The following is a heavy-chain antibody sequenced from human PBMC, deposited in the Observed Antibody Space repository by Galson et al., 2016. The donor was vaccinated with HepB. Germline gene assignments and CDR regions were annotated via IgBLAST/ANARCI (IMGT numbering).Heavy chain of an antibody. CDR3: VRGNTEYFDSSGFFDY. D-gene: IGHD3-22*01. CDR2: ISADNGNT. Sequence: SVKVSCKASSFTFSIYGFNWARQAPGQGLEWMGWISADNGNTNYARKFQDRVTMTTDTSTTTVYLELRGLRSDDTAMYYCVRGNTEYFDSSGFFDYWGQGTLVTVSS. J-gene: IGHJ4*02. CDR1: SFTFSIYG. V-gene: IGHV1-18*01.